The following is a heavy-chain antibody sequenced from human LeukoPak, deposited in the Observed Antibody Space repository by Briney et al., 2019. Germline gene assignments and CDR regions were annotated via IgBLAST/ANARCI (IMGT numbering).Heavy chain of an antibody. CDR1: GGTFSSYA. V-gene: IGHV1-69*05. Sequence: ASVKVSCKASGGTFSSYAISWVRQAPGQGLEWMGGIIPIFGTANYAQKFHGRVTITTDESTSTAYMELSSLRSEDTAVYYCATLTPWSGDDGGDLDYWGQGTLVTVSS. CDR3: ATLTPWSGDDGGDLDY. CDR2: IIPIFGTA. D-gene: IGHD3-3*01. J-gene: IGHJ4*02.